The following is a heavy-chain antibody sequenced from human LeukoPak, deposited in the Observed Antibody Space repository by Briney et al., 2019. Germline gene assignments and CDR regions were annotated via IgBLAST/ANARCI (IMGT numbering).Heavy chain of an antibody. D-gene: IGHD3-22*01. CDR2: IDSGGTSR. Sequence: GGSLRLSCVASGFTFSTYSINWVRQAPGEGLEWVSYIDSGGTSRYYADSARGRFTISRDNAENSLYLQMNSLRAEDTAVYFCARASYDSSGYYFFDYWGQGTLVTVSS. CDR1: GFTFSTYS. CDR3: ARASYDSSGYYFFDY. J-gene: IGHJ4*02. V-gene: IGHV3-21*06.